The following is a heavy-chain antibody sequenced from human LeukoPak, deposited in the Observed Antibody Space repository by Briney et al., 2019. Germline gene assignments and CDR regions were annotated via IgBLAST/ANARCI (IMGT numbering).Heavy chain of an antibody. CDR1: GFTFSSYA. D-gene: IGHD3-10*01. CDR2: NSGSGGST. CDR3: ARAFGLPYYYYGMDV. V-gene: IGHV3-23*01. J-gene: IGHJ6*02. Sequence: GGSLRLSCAASGFTFSSYAMSWVRQAPGKGLEWVSGNSGSGGSTYYADSVKGRFTISRDNSKNTLYLQMNSLRAEDTAVYYCARAFGLPYYYYGMDVWGQGTTVTVSS.